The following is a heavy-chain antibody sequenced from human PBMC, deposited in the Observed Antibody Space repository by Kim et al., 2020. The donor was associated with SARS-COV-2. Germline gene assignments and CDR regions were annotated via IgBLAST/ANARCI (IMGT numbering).Heavy chain of an antibody. V-gene: IGHV1-3*01. CDR1: GYTFTSYA. J-gene: IGHJ4*02. CDR3: ARDGTTRNGGYYFDY. Sequence: ASVKVSCKASGYTFTSYAMHWVRQAPGQGLEWMGWINVGYGNTRYLQKFQGRVTITRDTSARTAYMELSGLRSEDTAVYFCARDGTTRNGGYYFDYWGQG. D-gene: IGHD1-1*01. CDR2: INVGYGNT.